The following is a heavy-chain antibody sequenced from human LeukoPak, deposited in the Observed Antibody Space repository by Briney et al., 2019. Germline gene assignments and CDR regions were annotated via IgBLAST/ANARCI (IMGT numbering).Heavy chain of an antibody. V-gene: IGHV1-2*02. Sequence: GASVKVSCKASGYTFTSYDINWVRQAPGQGLEWMGWINPNSGGTNYAQKFQGRVTMTRDTSISTAYMELSRLRSDDTAVYYCARDRSGWYSDWGQGTLVTVSS. CDR3: ARDRSGWYSD. J-gene: IGHJ4*02. CDR2: INPNSGGT. CDR1: GYTFTSYD. D-gene: IGHD6-19*01.